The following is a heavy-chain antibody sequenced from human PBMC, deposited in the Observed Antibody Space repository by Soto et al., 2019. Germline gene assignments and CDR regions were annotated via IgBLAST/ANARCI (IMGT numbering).Heavy chain of an antibody. J-gene: IGHJ4*02. V-gene: IGHV3-72*01. D-gene: IGHD3-22*01. CDR2: SRDKPQGYST. CDR3: VRATYFSDSSGYTRCLDY. CDR1: GFTLSDHY. Sequence: GGSLRLSCAVSGFTLSDHYIDWVRQAPGKGLEWVGRSRDKPQGYSTTYAASVKGRFTASRDESKNSAYLQMNSLKTEDTAVYYCVRATYFSDSSGYTRCLDYWGQGTLVTVSS.